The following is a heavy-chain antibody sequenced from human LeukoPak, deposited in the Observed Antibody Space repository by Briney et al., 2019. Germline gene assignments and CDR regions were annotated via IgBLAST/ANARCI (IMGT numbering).Heavy chain of an antibody. CDR1: GFTFSSYA. V-gene: IGHV3-30-3*01. Sequence: LAGGSLRLSCAASGFTFSSYAMHWVRQAPGKGLEWVAVISYDGSNKYYADSVKGRFTISRDNSKNTLYLQMNSLRAEDTAVYYCARDRMGGHGYYFDYWGQGTLVTVSS. CDR2: ISYDGSNK. D-gene: IGHD1-26*01. CDR3: ARDRMGGHGYYFDY. J-gene: IGHJ4*02.